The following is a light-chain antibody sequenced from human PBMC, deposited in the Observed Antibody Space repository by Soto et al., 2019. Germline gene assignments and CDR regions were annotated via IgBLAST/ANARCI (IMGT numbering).Light chain of an antibody. V-gene: IGKV1-8*01. J-gene: IGKJ5*01. Sequence: AIRMTQSPSSLSASTGDRVTITCRASQGISSYLAWYQQKPGKAPKLLIYAASTLQSGVPSRFSGSGSGTDFTLTISCLQSEDFGTYYCQQYYSYPITFGQGTRLEIK. CDR3: QQYYSYPIT. CDR2: AAS. CDR1: QGISSY.